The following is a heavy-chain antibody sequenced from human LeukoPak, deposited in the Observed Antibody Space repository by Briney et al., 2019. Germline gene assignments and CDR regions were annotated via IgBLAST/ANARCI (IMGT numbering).Heavy chain of an antibody. J-gene: IGHJ4*02. Sequence: ASVKVSCKASGGTFSSYAISWVRQAPGQGLEWMGRIIPILGIANYAQKFQGRVTITADKSTSTAYMELSSLRSGDTAVYYCARGHGDYDFDYWGQGTPVTVSS. CDR3: ARGHGDYDFDY. CDR2: IIPILGIA. D-gene: IGHD4-17*01. V-gene: IGHV1-69*04. CDR1: GGTFSSYA.